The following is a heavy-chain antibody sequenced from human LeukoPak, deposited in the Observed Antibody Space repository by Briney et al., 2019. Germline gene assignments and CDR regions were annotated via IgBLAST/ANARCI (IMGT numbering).Heavy chain of an antibody. CDR3: ARYGHSPFFDY. D-gene: IGHD4-17*01. Sequence: WASVKVSCKASGYTFTNYHMNWVRQAPGQGLEWMGIINPSGGSTTNARKFQGRVIMTRDMSTSTVYMELSSLRSEDTAVYFCARYGHSPFFDYWGQGTLVIVSS. V-gene: IGHV1-46*01. CDR1: GYTFTNYH. J-gene: IGHJ4*02. CDR2: INPSGGST.